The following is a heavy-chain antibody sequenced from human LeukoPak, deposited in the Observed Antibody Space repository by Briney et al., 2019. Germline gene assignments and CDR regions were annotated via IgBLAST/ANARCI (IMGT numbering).Heavy chain of an antibody. V-gene: IGHV4-30-2*01. CDR1: GGSISSGGYS. CDR2: IYHSGST. J-gene: IGHJ4*02. CDR3: ARANSGYGHEHFDY. Sequence: SQTLSLTCAVSGGSISSGGYSWSWIRQPPGKGLEWIVYIYHSGSTYYNPSLKSRVTISVDRSKNQFSLKLSSVTAADTAVYYCARANSGYGHEHFDYWGQGTLVTVSS. D-gene: IGHD3-22*01.